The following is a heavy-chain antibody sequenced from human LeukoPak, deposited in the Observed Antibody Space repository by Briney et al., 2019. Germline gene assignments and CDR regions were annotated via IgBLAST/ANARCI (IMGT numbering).Heavy chain of an antibody. V-gene: IGHV4-59*01. Sequence: SETLSLTCTVSGGSISSYYWSWIRQPPGKGLEWIGYIYYSGSTNYNPSLKSRVTISVDTSKNQFSLKLSSVTAADTAVYYCARDTGGGYNRGDAFDIWGQGTMVTVSS. CDR1: GGSISSYY. CDR2: IYYSGST. D-gene: IGHD5-24*01. CDR3: ARDTGGGYNRGDAFDI. J-gene: IGHJ3*02.